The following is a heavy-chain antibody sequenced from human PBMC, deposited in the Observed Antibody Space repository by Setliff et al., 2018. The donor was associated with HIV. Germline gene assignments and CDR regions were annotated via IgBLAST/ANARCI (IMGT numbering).Heavy chain of an antibody. J-gene: IGHJ4*02. D-gene: IGHD1-1*01. CDR3: ARGPTRFYFDY. Sequence: PSETLSLTCTVSGGSISSYYWSWIRQPPGKGLEWIGYISYSGSTNYNPSLKSRVTILVDTSKKHFSLKLTSVTAADTAVYYCARGPTRFYFDYWGQGTLVTVSS. CDR2: ISYSGST. V-gene: IGHV4-59*01. CDR1: GGSISSYY.